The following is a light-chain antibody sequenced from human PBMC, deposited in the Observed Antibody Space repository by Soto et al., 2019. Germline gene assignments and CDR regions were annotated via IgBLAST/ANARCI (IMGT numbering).Light chain of an antibody. CDR2: GAS. CDR3: HQYGSSPPWT. Sequence: EIVLTQSPGTLSLSPGERATLSCRDSESVSSSYLAWYQQKPGQAPRLLIFGASSRATGTPDRFSGSGSGTDFTLTISRLEPEYFAVYYCHQYGSSPPWTFGQGNEVEIK. J-gene: IGKJ1*01. CDR1: ESVSSSY. V-gene: IGKV3-20*01.